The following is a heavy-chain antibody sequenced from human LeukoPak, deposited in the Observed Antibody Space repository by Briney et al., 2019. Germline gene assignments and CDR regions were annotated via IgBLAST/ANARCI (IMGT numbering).Heavy chain of an antibody. V-gene: IGHV3-30*03. CDR2: ISYDGSNK. Sequence: PGRSLRLSCAASGFTFSSYGMHWVRQAPGKGLEWVTVISYDGSNKYYADSVKGRFTISRDNSKNTLYLQMNSLRAEDTAVYYCAGTAALNLDYGDYGLAEYFQHWGQGTLVTVSS. CDR1: GFTFSSYG. J-gene: IGHJ1*01. CDR3: AGTAALNLDYGDYGLAEYFQH. D-gene: IGHD4-17*01.